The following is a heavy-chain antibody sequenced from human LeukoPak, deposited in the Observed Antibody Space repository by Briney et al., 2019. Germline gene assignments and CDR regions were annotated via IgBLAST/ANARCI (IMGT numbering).Heavy chain of an antibody. CDR1: GGSISSGNYY. J-gene: IGHJ4*02. CDR3: AREVWYYDSSGYFDYFDY. D-gene: IGHD3-22*01. V-gene: IGHV4-39*07. Sequence: SETLSLTCTVSGGSISSGNYYWTWIRQPPGKGLEWIGEINHSGSTNYNPSLKSRVTISVDTSKNQSSLKLSSVTAADTAVYYCAREVWYYDSSGYFDYFDYWGQGTLVTVSS. CDR2: INHSGST.